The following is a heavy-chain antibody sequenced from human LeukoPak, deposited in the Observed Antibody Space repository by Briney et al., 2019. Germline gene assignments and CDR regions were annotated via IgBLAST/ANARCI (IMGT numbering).Heavy chain of an antibody. CDR2: IYYTGST. D-gene: IGHD5-12*01. CDR3: ARVVYSGYDFRGAMDV. Sequence: SETLSLTCTVSGGSISSYYWSWIRQPPGKGLEWIGYIYYTGSTNHNPSLKSRVTISVDPSKNQFSLKLSSVTAADTAVYYCARVVYSGYDFRGAMDVWGKGTTVTVSS. J-gene: IGHJ6*03. V-gene: IGHV4-59*01. CDR1: GGSISSYY.